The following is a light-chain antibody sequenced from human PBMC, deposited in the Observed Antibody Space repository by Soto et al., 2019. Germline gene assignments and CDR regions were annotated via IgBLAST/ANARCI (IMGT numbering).Light chain of an antibody. V-gene: IGKV1-27*01. CDR2: GAS. CDR1: QGIGNY. J-gene: IGKJ3*01. CDR3: QKYNSPPLT. Sequence: DIQMTQSPSSLSASVGDRVTITCRASQGIGNYLAWYQQKPGKVPRLLIYGASTLQSGVPSRFSGSGSGTDFTLTISSLQPEDVATYYCQKYNSPPLTFGPRTKVDI.